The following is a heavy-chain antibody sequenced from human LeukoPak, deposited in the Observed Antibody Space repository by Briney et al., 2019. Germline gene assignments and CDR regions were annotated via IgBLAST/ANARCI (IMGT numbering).Heavy chain of an antibody. Sequence: GRSLRLSCAASGFTFSSYAMHWVRQAPGKGLEYVSAISSNGGSTYYANSVKGRFTISRDNSKNTLYLQMGSLRAEGMAVYYCARAESYSITMVRDPEDYYYGMDVWGQGTTVTVSS. J-gene: IGHJ6*02. CDR2: ISSNGGST. D-gene: IGHD3-10*01. V-gene: IGHV3-64*01. CDR1: GFTFSSYA. CDR3: ARAESYSITMVRDPEDYYYGMDV.